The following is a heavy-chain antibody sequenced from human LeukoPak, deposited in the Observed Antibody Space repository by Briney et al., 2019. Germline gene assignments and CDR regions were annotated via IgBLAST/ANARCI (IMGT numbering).Heavy chain of an antibody. CDR1: GGSISSYY. CDR2: IYYSGST. CDR3: ARGSGWYGDWFDP. Sequence: SETLSLTCTVSGGSISSYYWSWIRQPPGKGLEWIGYIYYSGSTNYNPSLKSRVTISVDTSKNQFSLKLSSVTAADTAVYYCARGSGWYGDWFDPWGQGTLVTVSS. D-gene: IGHD6-19*01. J-gene: IGHJ5*02. V-gene: IGHV4-59*12.